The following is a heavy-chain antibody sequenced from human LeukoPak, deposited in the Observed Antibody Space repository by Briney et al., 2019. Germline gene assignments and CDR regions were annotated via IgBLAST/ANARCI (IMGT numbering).Heavy chain of an antibody. V-gene: IGHV3-33*01. Sequence: PGGSLRLSCTASGFTFSSYGMHWVRQAPGKGLEWVALIWYNGSKKYYADAVKGRFTIFRDNSKNTLYLQMDSLRAEDTAVYYCAREHNYYDTSGYYHASTCFDYWGQGTRVTVSS. D-gene: IGHD3-22*01. CDR3: AREHNYYDTSGYYHASTCFDY. CDR1: GFTFSSYG. CDR2: IWYNGSKK. J-gene: IGHJ4*02.